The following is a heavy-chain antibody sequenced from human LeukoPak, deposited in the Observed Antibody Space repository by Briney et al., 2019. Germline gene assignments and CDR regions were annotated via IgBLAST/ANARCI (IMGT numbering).Heavy chain of an antibody. CDR1: GYTFTSYY. J-gene: IGHJ4*02. CDR2: INPSGGST. Sequence: ASVKVSCKASGYTFTSYYMYWVRQAPGQGLEWMGIINPSGGSTSYAQKFQGRVTMTRDTSTSTVYVELSSLRSEDTAVYYCAKEYIVGATCFDYWGQGTLVTVSS. V-gene: IGHV1-46*01. CDR3: AKEYIVGATCFDY. D-gene: IGHD1-26*01.